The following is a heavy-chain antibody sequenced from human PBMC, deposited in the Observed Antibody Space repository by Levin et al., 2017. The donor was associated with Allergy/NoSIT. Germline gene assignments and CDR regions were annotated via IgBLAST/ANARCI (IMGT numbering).Heavy chain of an antibody. Sequence: GGSLRLSCAASGFTFSRYWMYWVRQAPGKGLVWVSRISSDGSSITYADSVKGRFTISRDNAKSTVYVQMNSLRVEDTAVYYCARVWPVDGYWYFDLWGRGTLVTVSS. CDR1: GFTFSRYW. CDR2: ISSDGSSI. D-gene: IGHD5-24*01. J-gene: IGHJ2*01. V-gene: IGHV3-74*03. CDR3: ARVWPVDGYWYFDL.